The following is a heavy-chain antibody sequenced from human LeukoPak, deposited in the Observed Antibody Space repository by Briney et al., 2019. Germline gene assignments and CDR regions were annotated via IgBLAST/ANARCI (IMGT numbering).Heavy chain of an antibody. CDR3: ARHREMDSYDAFDM. V-gene: IGHV4-59*08. D-gene: IGHD5-24*01. CDR2: IVYSGST. J-gene: IGHJ3*02. CDR1: GGSISSYY. Sequence: SETLSLTCTVSGGSISSYYWSWLRQPPGKGLEWIGFIVYSGSTNYNPSLKSRVTISIDTSNNQLSLKLSSVTAADTAVYYCARHREMDSYDAFDMWGQGTMVTVSS.